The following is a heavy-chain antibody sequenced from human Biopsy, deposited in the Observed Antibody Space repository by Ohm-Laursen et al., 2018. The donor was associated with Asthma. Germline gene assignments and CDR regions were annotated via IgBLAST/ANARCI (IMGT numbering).Heavy chain of an antibody. CDR3: ARDYYDFWNRSVYTYSGMDV. CDR1: GYSISNGGYY. J-gene: IGHJ6*02. Sequence: SETLSLTCSVSGYSISNGGYYWTWVRQRPGKGLEWIGNIYHRGNTKYNPSLKSRLSFSVDTSKNQFSLKLSSVTAADTAIYFCARDYYDFWNRSVYTYSGMDVWGRGTTVVVSS. CDR2: IYHRGNT. V-gene: IGHV4-31*03. D-gene: IGHD3-3*01.